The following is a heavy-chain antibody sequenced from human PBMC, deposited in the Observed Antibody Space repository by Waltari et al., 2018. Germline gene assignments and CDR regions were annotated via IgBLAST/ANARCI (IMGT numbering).Heavy chain of an antibody. V-gene: IGHV3-33*01. CDR3: ARLPAPYTTSSLLET. CDR2: IWYDGTTK. J-gene: IGHJ4*02. D-gene: IGHD3-16*01. Sequence: QVQLVESGGGVVQRGTSLRLSCATSGLTFSSYAMPWVPQLPGKGLEWVAYIWYDGTTKYYADSVKGRFTISRDNSKNTLYLQMNSLGAEDTAVYYCARLPAPYTTSSLLETWGQGTLVTVSS. CDR1: GLTFSSYA.